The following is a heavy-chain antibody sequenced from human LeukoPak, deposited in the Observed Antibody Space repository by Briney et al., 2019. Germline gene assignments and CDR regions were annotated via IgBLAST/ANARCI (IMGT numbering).Heavy chain of an antibody. D-gene: IGHD3-3*01. CDR1: GFTFSSYS. CDR3: ARVWNYDFWSGSHGAFDI. CDR2: SSSSSSTI. Sequence: PGGSLRLSCAASGFTFSSYSMNWVRQAPGKGLEWVSYSSSSSSTIYYADSVKGRFTISRDNAKNSLYLQMNSLRAEDTAVYYCARVWNYDFWSGSHGAFDIWGQGTVVTVSS. J-gene: IGHJ3*02. V-gene: IGHV3-48*01.